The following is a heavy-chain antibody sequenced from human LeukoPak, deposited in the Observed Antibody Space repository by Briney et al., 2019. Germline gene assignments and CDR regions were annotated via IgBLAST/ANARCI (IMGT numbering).Heavy chain of an antibody. CDR2: IRYDGSNK. V-gene: IGHV3-30*02. CDR1: GFTFSNYG. Sequence: GGSLRLSCAASGFTFSNYGMHWVRQAPGKGLEWVAFIRYDGSNKYYADSAKGRFTISRDNSKNTLSLQMNSLRAEDTAVYYCAKGEVLGGSYYFGSWGQGTLVTVSS. J-gene: IGHJ4*02. CDR3: AKGEVLGGSYYFGS. D-gene: IGHD1-26*01.